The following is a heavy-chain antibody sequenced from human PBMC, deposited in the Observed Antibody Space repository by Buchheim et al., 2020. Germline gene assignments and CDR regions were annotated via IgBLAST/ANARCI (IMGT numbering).Heavy chain of an antibody. D-gene: IGHD3-22*01. V-gene: IGHV1-2*02. CDR1: GNTFSDSY. CDR3: ARILSSGYYLDYFYYYAMDV. J-gene: IGHJ6*02. CDR2: INPNSGAT. Sequence: QVQLVQSGAEVKKPGASMKVSCKASGNTFSDSYIHWVRQAPGQGLEWMGWINPNSGATNYAQKFQGRVTMTRDTSISTAYMEVSRLRSDDTAVYYCARILSSGYYLDYFYYYAMDVWGQGTT.